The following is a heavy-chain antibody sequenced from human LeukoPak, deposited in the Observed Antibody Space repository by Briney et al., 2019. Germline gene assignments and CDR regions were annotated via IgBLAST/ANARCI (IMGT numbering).Heavy chain of an antibody. Sequence: GGSLRLSCAASGFTFSSYAMSWVRQAPGKGLEWVSAISGSGGSTYYADSVKGRFTISRDNANNSLYLQMNSLRAEDTAVYYCAISGAVAGFNYFDYWGRGILVTVSS. D-gene: IGHD6-19*01. J-gene: IGHJ4*02. CDR3: AISGAVAGFNYFDY. CDR2: ISGSGGST. CDR1: GFTFSSYA. V-gene: IGHV3-23*01.